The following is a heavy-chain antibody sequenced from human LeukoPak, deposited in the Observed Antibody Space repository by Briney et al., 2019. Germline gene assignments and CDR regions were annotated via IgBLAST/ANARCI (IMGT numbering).Heavy chain of an antibody. CDR1: GYTFTSYY. V-gene: IGHV1-46*01. CDR2: INSSGGRT. CDR3: ARGQQWVDY. D-gene: IGHD6-19*01. Sequence: ASVNVSCKTSGYTFTSYYIDWVRQPPGQGLEWMGLINSSGGRTAYSQRCQGRVTMTRDTSTSTVYMELSSLRSEDTAVYYCARGQQWVDYWGQGTLVTVS. J-gene: IGHJ4*02.